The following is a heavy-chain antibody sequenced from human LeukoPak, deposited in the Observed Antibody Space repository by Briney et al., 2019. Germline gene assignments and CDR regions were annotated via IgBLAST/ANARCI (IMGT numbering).Heavy chain of an antibody. CDR3: ARGRYSSGRMGYYYYGMDV. CDR1: GYTFTSYG. V-gene: IGHV1-18*01. D-gene: IGHD6-19*01. Sequence: ASVKVSCKASGYTFTSYGISWVRQAPGQGLEWMGWISAYNGNTNYAQKLQGRVTMTTDTSTSTAYMELSSLRSEDTAVYYCARGRYSSGRMGYYYYGMDVWGQGTTVTVSS. CDR2: ISAYNGNT. J-gene: IGHJ6*02.